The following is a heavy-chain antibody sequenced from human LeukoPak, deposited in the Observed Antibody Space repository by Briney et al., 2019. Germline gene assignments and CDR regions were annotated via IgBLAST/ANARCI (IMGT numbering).Heavy chain of an antibody. CDR3: ATAATPLKYGSGSYYPPLYYFDY. J-gene: IGHJ4*02. CDR1: GGSFSGYY. D-gene: IGHD3-10*01. V-gene: IGHV4-34*01. Sequence: PSETLSLTCAVYGGSFSGYYWSWIRQPPGKGLEWIGEINHSGSTNYNPSLKSRVTISVDTSKNQFSLKLSSVTAADTAVYYCATAATPLKYGSGSYYPPLYYFDYWGQGTLVTVSS. CDR2: INHSGST.